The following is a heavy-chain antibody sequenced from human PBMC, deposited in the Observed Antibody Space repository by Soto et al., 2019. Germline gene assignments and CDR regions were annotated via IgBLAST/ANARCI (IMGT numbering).Heavy chain of an antibody. Sequence: PGGSLRLSCAASGFTFSSYAMSWVRQAPGKGLEWVSAISGSGGSTYYAGSVRGRFTISRDNSKNTLYLQMNSLRAEDTAVYYCAKYGSSSWFFDYWGQGTLVTVSS. D-gene: IGHD6-13*01. J-gene: IGHJ4*02. CDR1: GFTFSSYA. V-gene: IGHV3-23*01. CDR2: ISGSGGST. CDR3: AKYGSSSWFFDY.